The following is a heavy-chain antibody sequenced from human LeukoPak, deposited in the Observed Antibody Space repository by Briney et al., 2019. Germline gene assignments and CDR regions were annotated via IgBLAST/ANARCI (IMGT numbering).Heavy chain of an antibody. J-gene: IGHJ1*01. D-gene: IGHD6-13*01. CDR3: ARDWYGAKDF. V-gene: IGHV3-7*01. CDR2: LREDGSNE. Sequence: GGSLRLSCVASGFTFSGSSMIWVRQAPGKGLEWVANLREDGSNEYYADSVKGRFTITRDNAKNSLYLQVKSLRAEDTAVYYCARDWYGAKDFWGQGTPVTVS. CDR1: GFTFSGSS.